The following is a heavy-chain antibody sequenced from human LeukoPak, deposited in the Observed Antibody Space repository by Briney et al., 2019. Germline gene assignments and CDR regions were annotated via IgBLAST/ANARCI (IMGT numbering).Heavy chain of an antibody. D-gene: IGHD2-8*01. CDR1: GASISSSSSY. Sequence: SETLSLTCTVSGASISSSSSYWGWIRQPPGKGLEWIGEIYHSGGTNYNPSLKSRITISVDKSQNQFSLKVNSLTAADTAVYYCATNGYYCMDVWGKGTTVTVSS. V-gene: IGHV4-39*07. CDR2: IYHSGGT. CDR3: ATNGYYCMDV. J-gene: IGHJ6*03.